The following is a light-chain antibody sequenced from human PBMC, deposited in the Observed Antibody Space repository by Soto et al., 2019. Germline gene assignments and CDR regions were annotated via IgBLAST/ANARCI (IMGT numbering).Light chain of an antibody. CDR1: QNNKNY. V-gene: IGKV4-1*01. Sequence: DIVMTQSPDSLAVSLGERATINCKSSQNNKNYLAWYQQKAGQPPKLLIDWASTRASGVPDRFRGSGSGTDFMLTISSLQAEDVAVYYCQQYYSSWTFGQGTKVEIK. CDR2: WAS. J-gene: IGKJ1*01. CDR3: QQYYSSWT.